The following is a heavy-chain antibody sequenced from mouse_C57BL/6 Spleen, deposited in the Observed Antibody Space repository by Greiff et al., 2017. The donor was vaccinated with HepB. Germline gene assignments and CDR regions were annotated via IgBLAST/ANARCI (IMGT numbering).Heavy chain of an antibody. CDR3: ARSDGTYFDY. Sequence: EVQLQQSGPELVKPGASVKISCKASGYTFTDYYMNWVKQSHGKSLEWIGDINPNNGGTSYNQKLKGKATLTVDKSSSTAYMELRSLTSEDSAVYYCARSDGTYFDYWGQGTTLTVSS. CDR2: INPNNGGT. V-gene: IGHV1-26*01. J-gene: IGHJ2*01. D-gene: IGHD2-3*01. CDR1: GYTFTDYY.